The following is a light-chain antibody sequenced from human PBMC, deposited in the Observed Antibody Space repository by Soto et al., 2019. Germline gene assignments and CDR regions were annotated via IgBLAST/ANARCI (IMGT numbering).Light chain of an antibody. Sequence: QSVLTQPPSESRAPGQRVTISCTGSSSNIGTPYDVHWYQQLPGTAPKLLIYGNNNRPSGVPDRFSGSKSGTSASLAITGLQAEDEADHYCQSYDSSLSGYVIFGGGTKLTLL. CDR1: SSNIGTPYD. CDR3: QSYDSSLSGYVI. J-gene: IGLJ2*01. CDR2: GNN. V-gene: IGLV1-40*01.